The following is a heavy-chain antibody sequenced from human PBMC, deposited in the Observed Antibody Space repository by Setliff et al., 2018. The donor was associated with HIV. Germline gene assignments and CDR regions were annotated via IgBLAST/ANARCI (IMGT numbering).Heavy chain of an antibody. CDR3: ARGQWELFY. Sequence: ASVKVSCKAYGGTFSNYGISWVRQAPGQGLEWMGRIIPILGIANYAQKFQGRVTITTDESTSTAYMELSSLRSEDTAVYYCARGQWELFYWGQGTLVTVSS. CDR2: IIPILGIA. V-gene: IGHV1-69*04. D-gene: IGHD1-26*01. J-gene: IGHJ4*02. CDR1: GGTFSNYG.